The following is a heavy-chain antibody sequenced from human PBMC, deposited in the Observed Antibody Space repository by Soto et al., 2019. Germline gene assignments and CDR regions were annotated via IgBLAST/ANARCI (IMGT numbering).Heavy chain of an antibody. CDR1: GFTFNRYY. V-gene: IGHV3-64*01. D-gene: IGHD2-8*01. CDR2: INENGVSI. Sequence: GSLRLSCAASGFTFNRYYFHWVRQAPGKGLEHVSAINENGVSIYYANSVKGTFTISRDNSKNTLHLQMGSLRAEDMAVYYCARGSAVSPPSFDYWGQGTLVTVSS. J-gene: IGHJ4*02. CDR3: ARGSAVSPPSFDY.